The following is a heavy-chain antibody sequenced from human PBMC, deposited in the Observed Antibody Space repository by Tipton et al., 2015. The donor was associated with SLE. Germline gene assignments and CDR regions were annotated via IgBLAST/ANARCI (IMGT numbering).Heavy chain of an antibody. J-gene: IGHJ4*02. V-gene: IGHV5-51*03. CDR2: IYPGESDT. CDR1: GYSFSSYW. Sequence: QLVQSGAEVKKPGEPLKISCKVSGYSFSSYWMGWVRQMPGKGLEWMGIIYPGESDTRYSPSFEGQVTISVDKSINTAYLQWNSLKASDTAVYYCARDHAGWDDWGQGTLVTVSS. CDR3: ARDHAGWDD. D-gene: IGHD2-15*01.